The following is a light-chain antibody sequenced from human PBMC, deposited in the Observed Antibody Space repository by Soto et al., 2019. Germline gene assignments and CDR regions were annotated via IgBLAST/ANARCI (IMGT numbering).Light chain of an antibody. Sequence: IVLTQSPATLSLSPGERATLSCTASQPVTTTYIAWYQQKVGQAPRLLIYGASTRATGTPDRFTGGGFGTDFTLAISRVEPEDFAVYYCQQYDSSFTFGGGTKVEMK. CDR1: QPVTTTY. J-gene: IGKJ4*01. CDR2: GAS. CDR3: QQYDSSFT. V-gene: IGKV3-20*01.